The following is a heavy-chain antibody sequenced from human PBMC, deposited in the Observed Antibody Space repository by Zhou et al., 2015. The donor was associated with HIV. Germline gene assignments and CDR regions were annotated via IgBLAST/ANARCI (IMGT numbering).Heavy chain of an antibody. CDR2: IIPIFGTA. CDR1: GGTFSSYA. Sequence: QVQLVQSGAEVKKPGSSVKVSCKASGGTFSSYAISWVRQAPGQGLEWMGGIIPIFGTANYAQKFQGRVTITADESTSTAYMELSSLRSEDTAVYYCARGTRDSSSSFLYYYYMDVWGKGTTVTVSS. D-gene: IGHD6-6*01. CDR3: ARGTRDSSSSFLYYYYMDV. J-gene: IGHJ6*03. V-gene: IGHV1-69*01.